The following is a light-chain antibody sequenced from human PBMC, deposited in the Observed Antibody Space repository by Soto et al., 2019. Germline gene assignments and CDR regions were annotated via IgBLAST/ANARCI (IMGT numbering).Light chain of an antibody. CDR1: QDVGRW. CDR3: QQARSFPVT. V-gene: IGKV1D-12*01. CDR2: ATS. J-gene: IGKJ5*01. Sequence: DIQMTQSPSSLSASVGDTVTITCRSSQDVGRWLSWYQQKPGKAPKILIFATSTLQSGVPSRFSGSGSGTDSTLTITSLQSEDVATYYCQQARSFPVTFGQGTRLEIK.